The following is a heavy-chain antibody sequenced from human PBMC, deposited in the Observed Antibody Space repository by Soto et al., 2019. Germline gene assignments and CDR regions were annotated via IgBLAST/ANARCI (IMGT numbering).Heavy chain of an antibody. D-gene: IGHD1-26*01. CDR3: ARDAGYSGSYSYY. J-gene: IGHJ4*02. CDR2: IWYDGSNK. Sequence: QVQLVESGGGVVQPGRSLRLSCAASGFTFSSYGMHWVRQAPGKGLEWVAVIWYDGSNKYYADSVKGRFTISRDNSKNTLYLQMNSLRAEDTAVYYCARDAGYSGSYSYYWGQGTLVTVSS. CDR1: GFTFSSYG. V-gene: IGHV3-33*01.